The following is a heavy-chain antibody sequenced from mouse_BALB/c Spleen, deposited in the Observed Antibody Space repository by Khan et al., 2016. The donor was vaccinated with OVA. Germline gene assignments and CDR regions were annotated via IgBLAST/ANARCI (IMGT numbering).Heavy chain of an antibody. CDR2: ITYSGNT. CDR1: GYSITSDYA. D-gene: IGHD1-1*01. V-gene: IGHV3-2*02. CDR3: ARVYGGDFDY. Sequence: EVQLQESGPGLVKPSQSLSLTCTVTGYSITSDYAWNWIRQFPGNKLEWMGFITYSGNTNYNPSLKSRFSITRDTSKNQFFLQLNSVTTEDTATYYCARVYGGDFDYWVQGTTLTVSS. J-gene: IGHJ2*01.